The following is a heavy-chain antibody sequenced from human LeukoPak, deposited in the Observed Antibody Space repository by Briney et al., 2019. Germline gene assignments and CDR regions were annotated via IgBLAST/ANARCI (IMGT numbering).Heavy chain of an antibody. D-gene: IGHD6-13*01. CDR2: ISSSSSYI. V-gene: IGHV3-21*01. CDR1: GFTFSSYS. J-gene: IGHJ4*02. Sequence: GGSLRLSCAASGFTFSSYSMNWVRQAPGKGLEWVSSISSSSSYIYYADSVKGRFTISRDNAKNSLYLQMNSLRAEDTAVYYCARDLRGIAAAGIGWGQGTLVTVSS. CDR3: ARDLRGIAAAGIG.